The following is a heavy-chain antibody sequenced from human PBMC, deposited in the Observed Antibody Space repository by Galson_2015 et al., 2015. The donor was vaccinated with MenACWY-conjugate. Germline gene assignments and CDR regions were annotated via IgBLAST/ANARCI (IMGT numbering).Heavy chain of an antibody. D-gene: IGHD4-17*01. CDR2: ISGSGGST. CDR1: GFTFSSYA. V-gene: IGHV3-23*01. CDR3: AKDSRRSDNGDYFQLLPY. J-gene: IGHJ4*02. Sequence: SLILSCAASGFTFSSYAMSWVRQAPGKGLEWVSAISGSGGSTYYADSVKGRFTISRDNSKNTLYLQMNSLRAEDTAVYYCAKDSRRSDNGDYFQLLPYWGQGILVIVSS.